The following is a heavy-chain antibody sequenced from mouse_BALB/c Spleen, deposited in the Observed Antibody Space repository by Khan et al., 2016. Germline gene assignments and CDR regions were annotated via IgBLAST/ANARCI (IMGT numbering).Heavy chain of an antibody. CDR1: GFNIKDTY. Sequence: VQLQQSGAELVKPGASVKLSCTTSGFNIKDTYMHWVKQRPEQGLEWIGRIDPANGNTKYDPKFQGKATITADTSSNTAYLHLSSLTSEDTAVYYCASLLLRFHYWGQGTTLTVSS. J-gene: IGHJ2*01. CDR3: ASLLLRFHY. CDR2: IDPANGNT. D-gene: IGHD1-1*01. V-gene: IGHV14-3*02.